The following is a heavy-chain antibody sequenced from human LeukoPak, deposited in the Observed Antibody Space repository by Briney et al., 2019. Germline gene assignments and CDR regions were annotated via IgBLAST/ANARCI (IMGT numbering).Heavy chain of an antibody. CDR3: AREGYSGRVYDYFDY. J-gene: IGHJ4*02. V-gene: IGHV4-39*07. D-gene: IGHD2-8*01. CDR1: GGSLSSSSYY. Sequence: PSETLSLTCTVSGGSLSSSSYYWGWMRQPPGMRLEWIGRIYTSGSTNYNPSLKSRVTISVDTSKNQFSLKLSSVTAADTAVYYCAREGYSGRVYDYFDYWGQGTLVTVSS. CDR2: IYTSGST.